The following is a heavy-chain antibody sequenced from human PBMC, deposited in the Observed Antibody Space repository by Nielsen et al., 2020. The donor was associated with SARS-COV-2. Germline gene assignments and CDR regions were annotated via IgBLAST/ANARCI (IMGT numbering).Heavy chain of an antibody. Sequence: SETLSLTCAVYGGSFSGYYWSWIRQHPGKGLEWIGYIYYSGSTYYNPSLKSRVTISVDTSKNQFSLKLSSVTAADTAVYYCASGDSSGYYYYYYMDVWGKGTTVTVSS. V-gene: IGHV4-31*11. CDR2: IYYSGST. D-gene: IGHD3-22*01. CDR3: ASGDSSGYYYYYYMDV. CDR1: GGSFSGYY. J-gene: IGHJ6*03.